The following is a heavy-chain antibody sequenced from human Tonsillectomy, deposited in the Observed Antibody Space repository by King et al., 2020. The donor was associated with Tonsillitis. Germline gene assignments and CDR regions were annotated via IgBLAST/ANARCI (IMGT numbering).Heavy chain of an antibody. CDR3: ARVRLPLVAFEEIPSATGRAFDV. D-gene: IGHD3-9*01. Sequence: QLVQSGGEVKKPGASVKVSCTASGYNFINHRITWVRQAPGQGLEWMGWITTHTANANSAQKFQGRVTMTTDTSTNTAYMELRSLTSDDTAVYYCARVRLPLVAFEEIPSATGRAFDVWGQGTLDTVSS. V-gene: IGHV1-18*01. CDR2: ITTHTANA. CDR1: GYNFINHR. J-gene: IGHJ3*01.